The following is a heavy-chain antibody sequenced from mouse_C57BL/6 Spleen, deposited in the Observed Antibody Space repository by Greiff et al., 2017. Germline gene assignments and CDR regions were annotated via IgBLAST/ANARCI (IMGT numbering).Heavy chain of an antibody. D-gene: IGHD3-3*01. V-gene: IGHV1-61*01. J-gene: IGHJ4*01. CDR2: IYPSDSET. CDR1: GYTFTSYW. Sequence: QVQLQQPGAELVRPGSSVKLSCKASGYTFTSYWMDWVKQRPGQGLEWIGNIYPSDSETHYNQKFKDKATLTVDKSSSTAYMQLSRLTSEDSAVYYCARRGRGRLYAMDYWGQGTSVTVSS. CDR3: ARRGRGRLYAMDY.